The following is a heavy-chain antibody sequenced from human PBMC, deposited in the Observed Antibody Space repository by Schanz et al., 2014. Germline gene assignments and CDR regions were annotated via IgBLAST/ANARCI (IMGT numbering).Heavy chain of an antibody. J-gene: IGHJ4*02. D-gene: IGHD3-10*01. CDR3: ARDNYYGSGSCAY. Sequence: VQLVESGGGLVQPGGSLRLSCAASGFTFSSYWMSWVRQAPGKGLEWVANIKQDGSEKYYVDAVKGRFTISRDNAKNSMYLHMKSLRGEDTAVYYCARDNYYGSGSCAYWGQGTLXTVSS. CDR1: GFTFSSYW. V-gene: IGHV3-7*04. CDR2: IKQDGSEK.